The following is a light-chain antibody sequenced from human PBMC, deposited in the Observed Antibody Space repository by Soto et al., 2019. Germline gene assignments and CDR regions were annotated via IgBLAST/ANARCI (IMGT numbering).Light chain of an antibody. CDR3: QQRSNWPPVT. CDR1: QSVSSY. J-gene: IGKJ4*01. V-gene: IGKV3-11*01. Sequence: EIVLTXXPATLSLSPGERATLSCRASQSVSSYLAWYQQKPGQAPRLLIYDASNRATGIPARFSGSGSGTDFTLTISSLEPEDFAIYYCQQRSNWPPVTFGGGTKVEIK. CDR2: DAS.